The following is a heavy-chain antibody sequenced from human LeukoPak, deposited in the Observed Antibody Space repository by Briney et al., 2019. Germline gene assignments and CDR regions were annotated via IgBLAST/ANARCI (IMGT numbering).Heavy chain of an antibody. CDR1: GFTFSSYT. J-gene: IGHJ6*03. CDR2: ISSSSSYI. D-gene: IGHD1-1*01. Sequence: PGGSLRLSCAVSGFTFSSYTINWVRQAPGKGLEWVSSISSSSSYIYYADSVKGRFTISRDNAKNSLSLQMDSLRVEDTAVYYCARDRLLEDRDYHYYYYMDVWGIGTTVTVSS. CDR3: ARDRLLEDRDYHYYYYMDV. V-gene: IGHV3-21*01.